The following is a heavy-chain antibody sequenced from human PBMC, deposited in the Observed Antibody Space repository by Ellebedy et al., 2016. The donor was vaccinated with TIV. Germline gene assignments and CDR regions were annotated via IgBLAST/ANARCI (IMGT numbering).Heavy chain of an antibody. V-gene: IGHV4-59*01. CDR3: ATDLCGGSCPFDY. CDR1: GGSFSGYY. Sequence: MPSETLSLTCAVSGGSFSGYYWSWIRQPPGKGLEWIGYIYYSGSTNYNPSLKSRVTISVDTSKNQFSLKLSSVTAADTAVYYCATDLCGGSCPFDYWGQGTLVTVSS. CDR2: IYYSGST. D-gene: IGHD2-15*01. J-gene: IGHJ4*02.